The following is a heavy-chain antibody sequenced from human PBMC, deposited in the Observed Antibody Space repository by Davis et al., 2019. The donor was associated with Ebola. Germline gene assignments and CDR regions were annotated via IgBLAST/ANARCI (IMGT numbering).Heavy chain of an antibody. V-gene: IGHV4/OR15-8*01. CDR3: ARDDVQLWFRGRYYYGMDV. Sequence: SETLSLTCVVSGDSISSSKWWTRVRQPTGKGLEWIGEIFHIGSTNYNPSLKSRVAMSVDKSTNHFYLKMTSVTAADTAVYYCARDDVQLWFRGRYYYGMDVWGQGTTVTVSS. CDR1: GDSISSSKW. D-gene: IGHD5-18*01. J-gene: IGHJ6*02. CDR2: IFHIGST.